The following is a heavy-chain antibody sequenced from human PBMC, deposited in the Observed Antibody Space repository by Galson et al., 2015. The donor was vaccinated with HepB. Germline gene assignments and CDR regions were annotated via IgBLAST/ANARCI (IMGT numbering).Heavy chain of an antibody. CDR3: ARCIIYYGSGSYFTLDY. D-gene: IGHD3-10*01. CDR2: IYPGDSDT. Sequence: QSGAEVKKPGESLKISCKGSGYSFTSYWIGWVRQMPGKGLEWMGIIYPGDSDTRYSPSFQGQVTISADKSISTAYLQWSSLKASDTAMYYCARCIIYYGSGSYFTLDYWGQGTLVTVSS. J-gene: IGHJ4*02. CDR1: GYSFTSYW. V-gene: IGHV5-51*03.